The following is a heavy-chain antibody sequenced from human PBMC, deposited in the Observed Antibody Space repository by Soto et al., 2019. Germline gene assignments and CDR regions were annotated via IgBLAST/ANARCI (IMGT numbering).Heavy chain of an antibody. Sequence: PSETLSLTCTVSGGSISSGGYYWSWIRQHPGKGLEWIGYIYYSGSTYYNPSLKSRVTISVDTSKNQFSLKLSSVTAADTAVYYCARESSSGSGSYYNPLSRFDYWGQGTLVTVSS. J-gene: IGHJ4*02. CDR2: IYYSGST. V-gene: IGHV4-31*03. CDR1: GGSISSGGYY. D-gene: IGHD3-10*01. CDR3: ARESSSGSGSYYNPLSRFDY.